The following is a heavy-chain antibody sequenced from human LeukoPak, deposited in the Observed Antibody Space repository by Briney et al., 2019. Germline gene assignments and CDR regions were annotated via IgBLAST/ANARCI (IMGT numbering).Heavy chain of an antibody. CDR3: ARDWYATTMYQGVTHSYYHGMDV. CDR1: GYNFESYA. CDR2: VNTVGGTT. J-gene: IGHJ6*02. V-gene: IGHV1-18*01. D-gene: IGHD1-26*01. Sequence: GASVKVSCKASGYNFESYAISWVRQAPGQGLEGMGWVNTVGGTTKYAQTFQGSLTMSTDTSTTTAYMELRCLRSNDTAVYYCARDWYATTMYQGVTHSYYHGMDVWGQGTTVTVSS.